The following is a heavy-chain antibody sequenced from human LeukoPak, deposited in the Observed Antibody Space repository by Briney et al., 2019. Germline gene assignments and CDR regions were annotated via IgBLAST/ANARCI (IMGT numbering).Heavy chain of an antibody. V-gene: IGHV3-74*01. D-gene: IGHD3-22*01. CDR1: GFTFNSYW. CDR3: ARGGNYALDY. Sequence: GGSLRLSYAASGFTFNSYWMHWVRLVPGKGLVWISCIKGDGSEMRYEDSVKGRFTISRDNAKNTLYLQMNSLRAEDTAIYYCARGGNYALDYGGQGALVTVSS. CDR2: IKGDGSEM. J-gene: IGHJ4*02.